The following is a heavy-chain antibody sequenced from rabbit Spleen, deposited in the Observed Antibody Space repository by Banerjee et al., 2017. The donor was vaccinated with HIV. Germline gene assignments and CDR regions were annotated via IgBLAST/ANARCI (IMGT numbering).Heavy chain of an antibody. Sequence: QEQLEESGGDLVKPEGSLTLTCTASGFSFSTSYYMCWVRQAPGKGLECIACIYAGSSGSTYYASWAKGRFTISKTSSTTVTLQMTSLTAADTATYFCARGSATMTMVITGFYLGLWGPGTLVTVS. J-gene: IGHJ4*01. CDR3: ARGSATMTMVITGFYLGL. D-gene: IGHD2-1*01. V-gene: IGHV1S45*01. CDR1: GFSFSTSYY. CDR2: IYAGSSGST.